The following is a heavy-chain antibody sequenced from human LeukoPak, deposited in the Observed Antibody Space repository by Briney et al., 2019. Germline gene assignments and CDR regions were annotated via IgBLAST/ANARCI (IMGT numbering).Heavy chain of an antibody. V-gene: IGHV1-69*04. J-gene: IGHJ4*02. D-gene: IGHD4-17*01. Sequence: ASVKVSCTASGGTFSSYAISWVRQAPGQGLECMGRIIPIFGIANYAQKFQGRVTITADKSTSTAYMELSSLRSEDTAVYYCAREITTVTTGLYYFDYWGQGTLVTVSS. CDR3: AREITTVTTGLYYFDY. CDR2: IIPIFGIA. CDR1: GGTFSSYA.